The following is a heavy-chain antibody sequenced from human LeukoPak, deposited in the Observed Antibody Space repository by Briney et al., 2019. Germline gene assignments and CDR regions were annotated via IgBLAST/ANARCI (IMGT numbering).Heavy chain of an antibody. J-gene: IGHJ4*02. CDR1: EFTFNSYS. V-gene: IGHV3-21*01. CDR2: ISSGSTYI. Sequence: GGSLRLSCAASEFTFNSYSFNWIRQPPGEGLEWGSSISSGSTYIYYSDSVKGRFTVSRDNAKSSLYLQMNNLRAEDTAVYYCARDPFYYDAAGSDDYWGQGTLVTVSS. CDR3: ARDPFYYDAAGSDDY. D-gene: IGHD3-22*01.